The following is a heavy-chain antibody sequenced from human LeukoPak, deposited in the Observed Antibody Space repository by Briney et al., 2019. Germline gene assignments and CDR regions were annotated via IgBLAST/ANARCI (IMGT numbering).Heavy chain of an antibody. CDR2: IYYSGST. Sequence: SETLSLTCTVSGGSISSYYWSWIRQPPGKGLEWIGYIYYSGSTNYNPSLKSRVTISVDTSKNQFSLKLSSVTAADTAVYYCARALYDYVWGSYRQIYYYYYMDVWGKGTTVTISS. J-gene: IGHJ6*03. V-gene: IGHV4-59*08. D-gene: IGHD3-16*02. CDR1: GGSISSYY. CDR3: ARALYDYVWGSYRQIYYYYYMDV.